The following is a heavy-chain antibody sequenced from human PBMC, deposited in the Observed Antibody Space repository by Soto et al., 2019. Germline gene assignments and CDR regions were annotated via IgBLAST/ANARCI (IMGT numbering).Heavy chain of an antibody. J-gene: IGHJ4*02. Sequence: QVQLVESGVDVVQPGRSLRLSCAASGCTFSSYGMHWVRLAPGKGLECVAVIWYDGSTKYYADSVKGRFTSSRDNYKNTRYLQMNSLRAEDTAVYYCAREAYYGDYNHFDYWGQGTLVTVSS. CDR2: IWYDGSTK. D-gene: IGHD4-17*01. CDR3: AREAYYGDYNHFDY. CDR1: GCTFSSYG. V-gene: IGHV3-33*01.